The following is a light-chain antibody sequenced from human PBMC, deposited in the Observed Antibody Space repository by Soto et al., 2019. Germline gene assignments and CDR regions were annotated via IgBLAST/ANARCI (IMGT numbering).Light chain of an antibody. J-gene: IGLJ1*01. V-gene: IGLV2-23*03. CDR1: SSDVGSYNL. CDR3: SSYAGRRLFV. Sequence: QSVLTQPASVYGAPGQSITISCTGTSSDVGSYNLVSWYQQHPGQAPKLMIYEGSKRPSGVYNRFSGSKSGNAASLTISGLQGEDGADYNCSSYAGRRLFVFGTGTKLTVL. CDR2: EGS.